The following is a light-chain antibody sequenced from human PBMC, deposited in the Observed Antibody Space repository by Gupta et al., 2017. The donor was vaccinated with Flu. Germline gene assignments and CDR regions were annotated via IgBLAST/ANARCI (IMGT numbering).Light chain of an antibody. V-gene: IGKV1-39*01. Sequence: PASRSASVGDSVTITCRASHYIYNYSNWHHQKPGRAQDLLIYAASNLQTGVPSRFSGSGSGTDFTLTITVLSPGDFGTYYCQQGDNMPYTFGGGTKVDIK. J-gene: IGKJ4*01. CDR3: QQGDNMPYT. CDR2: AAS. CDR1: HYIYNY.